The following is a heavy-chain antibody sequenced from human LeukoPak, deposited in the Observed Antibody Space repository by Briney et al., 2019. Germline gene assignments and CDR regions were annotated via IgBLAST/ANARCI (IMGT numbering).Heavy chain of an antibody. Sequence: ASVRVSCKAFDYIFTGYDMSWVRQAPGQGLEWLGWISAYNGKATVLESFQGRVTMTTDSSTNTAYMDLRSLTFGDTAVYYCVGGAYQYYFDFCGQGALVTVSS. J-gene: IGHJ4*02. V-gene: IGHV1-18*01. CDR1: DYIFTGYD. CDR2: ISAYNGKA. CDR3: VGGAYQYYFDF.